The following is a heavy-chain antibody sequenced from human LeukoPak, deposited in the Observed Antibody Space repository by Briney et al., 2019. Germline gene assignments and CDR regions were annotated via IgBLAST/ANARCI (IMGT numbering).Heavy chain of an antibody. D-gene: IGHD3-10*01. CDR1: GGSISSYY. J-gene: IGHJ4*02. CDR2: IYYSGST. Sequence: PSETLSLTCTVSGGSISSYYWSWIRQPPGKGLEWIGYIYYSGSTNYNPSLKSRVTISVDTSRDQFSLKLSSVTAADTAVYYCARVGGSGSYYFDYWGQGTLVTVSS. V-gene: IGHV4-59*01. CDR3: ARVGGSGSYYFDY.